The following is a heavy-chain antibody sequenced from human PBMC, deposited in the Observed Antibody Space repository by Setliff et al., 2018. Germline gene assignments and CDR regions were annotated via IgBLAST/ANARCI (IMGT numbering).Heavy chain of an antibody. Sequence: PSETLSLTCTVSGGSITSYYWSWIRQPVGKGLEWIGRIYANGNTNYNSSLKSRVSISVDTSKNQFSLKLSSVTAADTAVYYCARESRYYYDNLGTLDYWGQGTLVTVSS. J-gene: IGHJ4*02. CDR3: ARESRYYYDNLGTLDY. V-gene: IGHV4-4*07. D-gene: IGHD3-22*01. CDR2: IYANGNT. CDR1: GGSITSYY.